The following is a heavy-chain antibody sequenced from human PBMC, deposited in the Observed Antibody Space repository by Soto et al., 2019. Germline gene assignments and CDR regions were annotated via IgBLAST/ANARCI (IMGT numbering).Heavy chain of an antibody. CDR2: VNPKSGGS. Sequence: ASVKVSCKASGYTFTSYDGNWVRQATGRGLEWMGWVNPKSGGSDYAQKLQGRVTLTRNASISTAYMELSSLRSEDTAVYYCAAGYYYGSGPTDYWGEGTLVTVSS. CDR1: GYTFTSYD. V-gene: IGHV1-8*01. J-gene: IGHJ4*02. CDR3: AAGYYYGSGPTDY. D-gene: IGHD3-10*01.